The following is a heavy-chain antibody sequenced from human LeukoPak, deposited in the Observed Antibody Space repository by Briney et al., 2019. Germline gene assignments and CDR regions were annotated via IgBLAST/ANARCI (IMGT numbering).Heavy chain of an antibody. Sequence: GGSLRLSCAASGFTFSSYAMHWVRQAPGKGLEWVAVISYDGSNKYYADSVKGRFTISRDNAKNSLYLQMNSLRAEDTAVYYCARDFRFDPWGQGTLVTVSS. V-gene: IGHV3-30*07. CDR2: ISYDGSNK. CDR3: ARDFRFDP. CDR1: GFTFSSYA. J-gene: IGHJ5*02.